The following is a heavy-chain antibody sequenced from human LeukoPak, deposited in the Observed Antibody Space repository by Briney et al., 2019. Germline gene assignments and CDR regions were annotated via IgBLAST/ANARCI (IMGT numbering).Heavy chain of an antibody. Sequence: PGGSLRLSCAASGFTFSSYGMHWVRQAPGKGLEWVAVISYDGSNKYYADSVKGRFTISRDNSKNTLYLQMNSLRAEDTAVYYCAKRIVGPYFYYFDYWGQGTLVTASS. CDR1: GFTFSSYG. V-gene: IGHV3-30*18. D-gene: IGHD1-26*01. CDR2: ISYDGSNK. CDR3: AKRIVGPYFYYFDY. J-gene: IGHJ4*02.